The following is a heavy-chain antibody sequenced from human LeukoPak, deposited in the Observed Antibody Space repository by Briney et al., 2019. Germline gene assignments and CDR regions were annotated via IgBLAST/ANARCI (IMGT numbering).Heavy chain of an antibody. J-gene: IGHJ4*02. CDR1: GYTFTSYG. Sequence: GASVKVSCKASGYTFTSYGISWVRQAPGQGLEWMGWISAYNGNTNYAQKLQGRVTMTTDTSTSTAYMDLRSLRSDDTAVYYCARDQSLYSTQYSGYWGQGTLVTVSS. D-gene: IGHD2/OR15-2a*01. CDR3: ARDQSLYSTQYSGY. CDR2: ISAYNGNT. V-gene: IGHV1-18*01.